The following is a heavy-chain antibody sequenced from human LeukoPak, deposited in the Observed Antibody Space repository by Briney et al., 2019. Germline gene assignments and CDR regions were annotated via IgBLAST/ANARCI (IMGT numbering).Heavy chain of an antibody. D-gene: IGHD2-21*02. J-gene: IGHJ4*02. CDR3: ARRTCGSDCYSVDY. CDR1: GGSFSGYY. Sequence: PSETLSLTCAVYGGSFSGYYWSWIRQPPGKGLEWIGEINHSGSTNYNPSLKSRVTISADTSKNQFSLKLSSVTAADTAVYYCARRTCGSDCYSVDYWGQGNMVTVSS. V-gene: IGHV4-34*01. CDR2: INHSGST.